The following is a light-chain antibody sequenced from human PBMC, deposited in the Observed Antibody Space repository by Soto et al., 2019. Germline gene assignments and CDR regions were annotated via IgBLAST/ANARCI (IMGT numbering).Light chain of an antibody. V-gene: IGKV1-39*01. J-gene: IGKJ4*01. CDR3: QQYHSYLT. CDR2: AAS. Sequence: DIQMTQSPSSLSASVGDRVTITCRASQSISSYLNWYQQKPGKAPKLLIYAASSLQSGVPSRFSGSGSGTDFTLTISSLQPEDFATYYCQQYHSYLTFGGGTKVEIK. CDR1: QSISSY.